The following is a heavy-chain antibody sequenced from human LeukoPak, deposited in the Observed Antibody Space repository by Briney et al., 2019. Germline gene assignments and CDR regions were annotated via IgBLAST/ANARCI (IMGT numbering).Heavy chain of an antibody. CDR1: RLTFSSYA. CDR3: ARDGRGRGVLDY. D-gene: IGHD3-10*01. Sequence: AGGSLRLSCAASRLTFSSYAMHWVRQPPGKGLEWVAVIPYDGNNKYYADSVRGRFTISRDNSKNTLYLQMNSLRPEDTAFYYCARDGRGRGVLDYWGQGTLVTVSS. J-gene: IGHJ4*02. CDR2: IPYDGNNK. V-gene: IGHV3-30-3*01.